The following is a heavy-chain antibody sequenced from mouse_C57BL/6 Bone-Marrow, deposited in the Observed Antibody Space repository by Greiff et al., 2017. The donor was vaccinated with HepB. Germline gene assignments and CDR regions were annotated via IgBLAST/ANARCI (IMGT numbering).Heavy chain of an antibody. D-gene: IGHD1-2*01. V-gene: IGHV1-19*01. J-gene: IGHJ3*01. CDR2: INPYNGGT. CDR3: ARIRRGAWFAY. CDR1: GYTFTDYY. Sequence: EVKLQESGPVLVKPGASVKMSCKASGYTFTDYYMNWVKQSHGRSLEWIGVINPYNGGTSYNQKFKGKATLTVDKSSSTAYMELNSLTSEDSAVYYCARIRRGAWFAYWGQGTLVTVSA.